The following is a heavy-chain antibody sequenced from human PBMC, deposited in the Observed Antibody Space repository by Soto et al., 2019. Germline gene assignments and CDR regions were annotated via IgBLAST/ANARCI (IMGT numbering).Heavy chain of an antibody. CDR3: AREVRMEVHASSGPGFDP. D-gene: IGHD3-22*01. CDR1: GGSISSYY. Sequence: PSETLSLTCTVSGGSISSYYWSWIRQPPGKGLEWIGYIYYSGSTNYNPSLKSRVTISVDTSKNQFSLKLSSVTAADTAVYYCAREVRMEVHASSGPGFDPWGQGTLVTVSS. CDR2: IYYSGST. V-gene: IGHV4-59*01. J-gene: IGHJ5*02.